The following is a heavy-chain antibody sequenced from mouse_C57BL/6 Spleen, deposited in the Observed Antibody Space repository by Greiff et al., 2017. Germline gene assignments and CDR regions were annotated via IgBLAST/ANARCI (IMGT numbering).Heavy chain of an antibody. CDR2: IYPRSGNT. CDR3: AALTTVVATKAMDY. V-gene: IGHV1-81*01. D-gene: IGHD1-1*01. CDR1: GYTFTSYG. Sequence: VQLQQSGAELARPGASVKLSCKASGYTFTSYGISWVKQRTGQGLGWIGEIYPRSGNTYYNEKFKGKATLTADKSSSTAYMELRSLTSEDSAVYFCAALTTVVATKAMDYWGQGTSVTVSS. J-gene: IGHJ4*01.